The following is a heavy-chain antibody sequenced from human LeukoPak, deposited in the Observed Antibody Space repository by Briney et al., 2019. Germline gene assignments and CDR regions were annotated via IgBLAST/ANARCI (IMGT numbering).Heavy chain of an antibody. Sequence: ASVKVSCKASGYTFTSYGISWVQQAPGQGLEWMGWISAYNGNTNYAQKLQGRVTMTTDTSTSTAYMELRSLRSDDTVVYYCATDLGIADYFEPWAQGTLVTVFS. CDR2: ISAYNGNT. V-gene: IGHV1-18*01. D-gene: IGHD6-13*01. CDR1: GYTFTSYG. CDR3: ATDLGIADYFEP. J-gene: IGHJ5*02.